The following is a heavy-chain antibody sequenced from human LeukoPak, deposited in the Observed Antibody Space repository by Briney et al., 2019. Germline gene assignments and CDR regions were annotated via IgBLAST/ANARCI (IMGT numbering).Heavy chain of an antibody. CDR2: ISGSGGST. V-gene: IGHV3-23*01. D-gene: IGHD3-10*01. CDR1: GFTLSSYA. CDR3: AKDSRVGGYYFDY. Sequence: PGASLRLSCAASGFTLSSYAMSWVRQAPGKGLEWVSAISGSGGSTYYADSVEGRFTISRDNSKNTLYLQMNSLRAEDTAVYYCAKDSRVGGYYFDYWGQGTLVTVSS. J-gene: IGHJ4*02.